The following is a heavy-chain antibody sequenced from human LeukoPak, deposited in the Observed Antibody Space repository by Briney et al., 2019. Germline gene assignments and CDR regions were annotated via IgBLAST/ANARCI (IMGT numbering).Heavy chain of an antibody. D-gene: IGHD3-9*01. CDR3: ARRRLYYDILTGYYSFFDY. CDR1: GGSISSSSDY. J-gene: IGHJ4*02. V-gene: IGHV4-39*07. Sequence: SETLSLTCTVSGGSISSSSDYWGWIRQAPGKGLEWIGEINHSGSTNYNPSLKSRVTISVDTSKNQFSLKLSSVTAADTAVYYCARRRLYYDILTGYYSFFDYWGQGTLVTVSS. CDR2: INHSGST.